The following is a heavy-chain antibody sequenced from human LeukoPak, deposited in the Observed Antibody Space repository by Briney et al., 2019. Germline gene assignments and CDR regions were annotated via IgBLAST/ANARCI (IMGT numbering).Heavy chain of an antibody. CDR3: ARGREGEVFRYYFDY. V-gene: IGHV3-66*01. Sequence: GGSLRLSCAASGFTFSDYGMHWVRQASGKGLEWVSVFYSGGSTYYADSVKGRFTISRDNSNNTLYLQMNSLRAEDTAVYYCARGREGEVFRYYFDYWGQGTLVTVSS. D-gene: IGHD3-10*01. J-gene: IGHJ4*02. CDR2: FYSGGST. CDR1: GFTFSDYG.